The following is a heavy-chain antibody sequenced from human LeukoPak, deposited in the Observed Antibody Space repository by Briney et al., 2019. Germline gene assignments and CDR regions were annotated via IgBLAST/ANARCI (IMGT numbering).Heavy chain of an antibody. J-gene: IGHJ4*02. V-gene: IGHV1-69*05. Sequence: SVKVSCKASGGTFISYAISWVRQAPGQGLEWMGGIIPIFGTANYAQKFQGRVTITTDESASTAYMELSSLRSEDTAVYYCARDSTGGGDWYVYWGQGTLVTVSS. CDR1: GGTFISYA. D-gene: IGHD2-21*02. CDR2: IIPIFGTA. CDR3: ARDSTGGGDWYVY.